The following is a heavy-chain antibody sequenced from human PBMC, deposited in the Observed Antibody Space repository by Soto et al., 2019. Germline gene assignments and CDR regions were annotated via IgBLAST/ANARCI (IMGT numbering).Heavy chain of an antibody. CDR1: GFTFSGSA. D-gene: IGHD1-26*01. Sequence: EVQLVESGGGLVQPGGSLKLSCAASGFTFSGSAMHWVREASGKGLEWVGRIRSKANSYATAYAASVKGRFTISRDDSKNTAYLQRNSGKPEDRAVYYCPRLGGDYGMDVWGQGTTVPVSS. CDR2: IRSKANSYAT. CDR3: PRLGGDYGMDV. J-gene: IGHJ6*02. V-gene: IGHV3-73*02.